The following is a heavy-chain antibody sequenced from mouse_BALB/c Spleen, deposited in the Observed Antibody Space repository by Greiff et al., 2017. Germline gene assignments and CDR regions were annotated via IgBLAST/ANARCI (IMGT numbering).Heavy chain of an antibody. D-gene: IGHD4-1*01. CDR3: ARSGLTGIDY. Sequence: EVQGVESGGGLVQPGGSRKLSCAASGFTFSSFGMHWVRQAPEKGLEWVAYISSGSSTIYYADTVKGRFTISRDNPKNTLFLQMTSLRSEDTAMYYCARSGLTGIDYWGQGTTLTVSS. J-gene: IGHJ2*01. CDR2: ISSGSSTI. CDR1: GFTFSSFG. V-gene: IGHV5-17*02.